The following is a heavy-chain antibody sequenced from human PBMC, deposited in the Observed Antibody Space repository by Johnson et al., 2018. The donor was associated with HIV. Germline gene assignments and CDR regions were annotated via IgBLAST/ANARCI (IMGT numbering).Heavy chain of an antibody. V-gene: IGHV3-23*04. CDR2: ISNSGGST. Sequence: VQLVESGGGVVQPGGSLRLSCAASGFTFSNYAMNWVRQAPGKGLEWVSGISNSGGSTYYTDSVKGRFTISRDNSKDTLSLQMNSLRDEDTAVYYCAKVRRPGGVRDVFDIWGQGTTVTVSS. CDR3: AKVRRPGGVRDVFDI. CDR1: GFTFSNYA. J-gene: IGHJ3*02. D-gene: IGHD2-8*02.